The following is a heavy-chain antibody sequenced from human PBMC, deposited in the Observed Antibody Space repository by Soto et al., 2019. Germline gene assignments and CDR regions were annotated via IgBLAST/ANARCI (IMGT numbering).Heavy chain of an antibody. J-gene: IGHJ4*02. CDR1: GFTFSSYG. CDR3: AKDNDILTGYSYFDY. D-gene: IGHD3-9*01. CDR2: ISYDGSNK. V-gene: IGHV3-30*18. Sequence: GGSLRLSCAASGFTFSSYGMHWVRQAPGKGLEWVAVISYDGSNKYYADSVKGRFTISRDNSKNTLYLQMNSLRAEDTAVYYCAKDNDILTGYSYFDYWGQGTLVTVSS.